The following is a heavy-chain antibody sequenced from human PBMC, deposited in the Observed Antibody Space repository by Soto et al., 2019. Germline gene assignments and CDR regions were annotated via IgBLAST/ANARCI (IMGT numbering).Heavy chain of an antibody. CDR3: ARDGYGGNSFFDY. Sequence: QLQLQESGSGLVKPSQTLSLTCAVSGGSISSGGYSWSWIRQPPGKGLEWIGYIYHSGSTYYNPSLQSRVTISVDRSKNQFSLKLSSVTAADTAVYYCARDGYGGNSFFDYWGQGTLVTVSS. CDR2: IYHSGST. V-gene: IGHV4-30-2*01. J-gene: IGHJ4*02. D-gene: IGHD2-21*02. CDR1: GGSISSGGYS.